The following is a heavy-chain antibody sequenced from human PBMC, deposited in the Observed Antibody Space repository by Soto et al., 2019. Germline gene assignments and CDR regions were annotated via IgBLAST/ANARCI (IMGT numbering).Heavy chain of an antibody. V-gene: IGHV3-7*05. CDR2: TKEDGSEH. J-gene: IGHJ6*02. Sequence: GGSLRLSCAASGFTFSSYWMSWVRQAPGRGLEWVADTKEDGSEHHYVDAVKGRFTISRDNAEKSVSLQMNSLSAEDTATYYCARIRRDAYAMDAWGQGTTVTVSS. CDR3: ARIRRDAYAMDA. CDR1: GFTFSSYW. D-gene: IGHD3-16*01.